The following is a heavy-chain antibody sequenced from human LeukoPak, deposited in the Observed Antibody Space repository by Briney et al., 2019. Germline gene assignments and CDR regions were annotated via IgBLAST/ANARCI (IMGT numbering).Heavy chain of an antibody. J-gene: IGHJ6*02. V-gene: IGHV3-21*04. Sequence: GGSLRLSCAASGFTFSSYSMSWVRQAPGKGLEWVSSISSSSSYIYYADSVKGRFTISRDNAKNSLYLQMNSLRAEDTAVYYCARVLWVQNYYYGMDVWGQGTTVTVSS. CDR1: GFTFSSYS. D-gene: IGHD3-16*01. CDR3: ARVLWVQNYYYGMDV. CDR2: ISSSSSYI.